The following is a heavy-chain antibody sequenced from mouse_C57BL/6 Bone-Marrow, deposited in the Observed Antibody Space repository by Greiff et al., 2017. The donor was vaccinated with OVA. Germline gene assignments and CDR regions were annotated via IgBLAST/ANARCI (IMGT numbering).Heavy chain of an antibody. CDR2: ISYDGSN. Sequence: EVKLEESGPGLVKPSQSLSLTCSVTGYSITSGYYWNWIRQFPGNKLEWRGYISYDGSNNYNPSLKNRISITRDTSKNQFFLKLNSVTTEDTATYYCARGGSNYDYWGQGTTLTVSS. J-gene: IGHJ2*01. V-gene: IGHV3-6*01. CDR3: ARGGSNYDY. CDR1: GYSITSGYY. D-gene: IGHD2-5*01.